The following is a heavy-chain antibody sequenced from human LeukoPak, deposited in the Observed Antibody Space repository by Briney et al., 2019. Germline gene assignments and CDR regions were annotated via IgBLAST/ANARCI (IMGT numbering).Heavy chain of an antibody. CDR2: ISWNSGSI. Sequence: GGSLRLSCAASGFTFDDYAMHWVRQAPGKGLEWVSGISWNSGSIGYADSVKGRFTISRDNAKNSLYLQMNSLRAEDTALYYCAKDIGIAVAYYYYGMDVWGQGTTVTVSS. CDR3: AKDIGIAVAYYYYGMDV. D-gene: IGHD6-19*01. J-gene: IGHJ6*02. V-gene: IGHV3-9*01. CDR1: GFTFDDYA.